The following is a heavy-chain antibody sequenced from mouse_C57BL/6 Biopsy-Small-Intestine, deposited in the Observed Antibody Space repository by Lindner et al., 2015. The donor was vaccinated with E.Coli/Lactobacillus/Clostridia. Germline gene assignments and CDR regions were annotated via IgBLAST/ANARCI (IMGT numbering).Heavy chain of an antibody. CDR1: GFTFGDYG. Sequence: VQLQESGGGLVKPGGSLKLSCAASGFTFGDYGMHWVRQAPEKGLEWVAYISSGSSTIYYADTVKGRFTISRDNAKNTLFLQMTSLRSEDTAMYYCARENWQAWFAYWGQGTLVTVSA. CDR2: ISSGSSTI. CDR3: ARENWQAWFAY. J-gene: IGHJ3*01. V-gene: IGHV5-17*01. D-gene: IGHD4-1*01.